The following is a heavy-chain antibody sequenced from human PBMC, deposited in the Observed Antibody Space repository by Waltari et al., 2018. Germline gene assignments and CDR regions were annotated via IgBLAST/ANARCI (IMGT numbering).Heavy chain of an antibody. Sequence: QVQLVQSGAEVKKPGASVKVSCKASGYTFTGYYMHGVRQAPGQGLEWMGRINPNSGGTNYAQKFQGRVTMTRDTSISTAYMELSRLRSDDTAVYYCARGPYDFWSGDIAFDYWGQGTLVTVSS. CDR2: INPNSGGT. CDR3: ARGPYDFWSGDIAFDY. J-gene: IGHJ4*02. V-gene: IGHV1-2*06. D-gene: IGHD3-3*01. CDR1: GYTFTGYY.